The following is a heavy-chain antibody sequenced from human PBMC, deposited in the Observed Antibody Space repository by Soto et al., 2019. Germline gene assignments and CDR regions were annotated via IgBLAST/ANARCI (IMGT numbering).Heavy chain of an antibody. CDR3: ARDPYDILTGYHWFDP. D-gene: IGHD3-9*01. CDR2: IYYSGST. V-gene: IGHV4-31*03. J-gene: IGHJ5*02. Sequence: PSETLSLTCTVSGGSISSGGYYWSWIRQHPGKGLEWIGYIYYSGSTYYNPSLKSRVTISVDTSKNQFSLKLSSVTAADTAVYYCARDPYDILTGYHWFDPWGQGTLVTVFS. CDR1: GGSISSGGYY.